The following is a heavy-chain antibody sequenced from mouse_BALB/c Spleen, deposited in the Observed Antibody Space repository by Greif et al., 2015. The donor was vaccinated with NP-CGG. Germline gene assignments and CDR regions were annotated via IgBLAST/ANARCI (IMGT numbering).Heavy chain of an antibody. D-gene: IGHD2-10*02. CDR1: GYTFTSYW. V-gene: IGHV1-7*01. CDR3: ARRYGNLHFDY. CDR2: INPSTGYT. Sequence: QVQLQQSGAELAKPGASGKMSCKASGYTFTSYWMHWVKQRPGQGLEWIGYINPSTGYTEYNQKFKDKATLTADKSSSTAYMQLSSLTSEDSAVYYCARRYGNLHFDYWGQGTTLTVSS. J-gene: IGHJ2*01.